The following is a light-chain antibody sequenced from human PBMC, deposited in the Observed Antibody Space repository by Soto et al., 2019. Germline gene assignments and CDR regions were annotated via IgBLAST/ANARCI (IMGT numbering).Light chain of an antibody. J-gene: IGKJ4*01. CDR3: QQNYSTLLS. V-gene: IGKV1-39*01. CDR2: GAS. CDR1: QSISTF. Sequence: DIELTQSPSSLSASVGDRVTITCRASQSISTFLNWYQHKRGKAPKLLIHGASSLQSGVPFRFSGSGSGTDFSLTISRLQPEDSATYCCQQNYSTLLSFGGGTKVEI.